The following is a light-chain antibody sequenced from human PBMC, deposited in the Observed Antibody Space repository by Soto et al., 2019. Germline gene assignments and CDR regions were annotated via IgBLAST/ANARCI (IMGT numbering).Light chain of an antibody. J-gene: IGKJ1*01. CDR1: ESVSRNF. Sequence: EKVLTKSPGTLSLPPGDRATLSCRASESVSRNFLAWYQQKSGRAPRLLIYGASSRATGIPDRFSGSGSGTDFTLTISRLEPEDFAMYFCQQYGDSPRTFGQGTKVDIK. V-gene: IGKV3-20*01. CDR2: GAS. CDR3: QQYGDSPRT.